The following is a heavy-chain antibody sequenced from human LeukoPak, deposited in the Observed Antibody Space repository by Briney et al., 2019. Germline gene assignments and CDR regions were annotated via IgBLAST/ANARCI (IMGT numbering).Heavy chain of an antibody. CDR1: RFTVTSNY. V-gene: IGHV3-66*01. D-gene: IGHD6-19*01. J-gene: IGHJ4*02. CDR2: IYNGGNT. Sequence: GGSLRLSCAASRFTVTSNYMSWVRQAPGKGLEWVSVIYNGGNTNYADSVKGRFTISRDNSKNTLYLQMNSLRAEDTAVYFCARASQWLAFDNWGQGTLVTVSS. CDR3: ARASQWLAFDN.